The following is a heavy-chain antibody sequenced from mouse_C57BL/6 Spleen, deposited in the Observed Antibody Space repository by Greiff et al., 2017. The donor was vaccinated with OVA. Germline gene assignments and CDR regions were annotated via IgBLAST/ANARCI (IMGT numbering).Heavy chain of an antibody. J-gene: IGHJ2*01. CDR2: ILPGSGST. Sequence: QVQLQQSGAELMKPGASVKLSCKATGYTFTGYWIEWVTQRPGHGLEWIGAILPGSGSTNYNEKFKGKVTFTADKASNTAYMQLSSLTTEDSAIYYCARVELGLYLDYWGQGTTLTVSS. V-gene: IGHV1-9*01. D-gene: IGHD4-1*01. CDR1: GYTFTGYW. CDR3: ARVELGLYLDY.